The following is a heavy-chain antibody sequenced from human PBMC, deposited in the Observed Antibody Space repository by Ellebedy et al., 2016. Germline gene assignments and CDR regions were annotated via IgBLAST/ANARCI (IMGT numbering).Heavy chain of an antibody. V-gene: IGHV3-30*09. D-gene: IGHD5-24*01. CDR2: ISYGATHD. CDR1: GFTFSSHS. Sequence: GESLKISCAASGFTFSSHSMHWVRQAPGKGLDWVSVISYGATHDYYADSVKGRFAISRDDSKNTLYLEMNSLRPEDTAVYYCAREGDGYNYPRFFDVWGRGTLVTVSS. J-gene: IGHJ2*01. CDR3: AREGDGYNYPRFFDV.